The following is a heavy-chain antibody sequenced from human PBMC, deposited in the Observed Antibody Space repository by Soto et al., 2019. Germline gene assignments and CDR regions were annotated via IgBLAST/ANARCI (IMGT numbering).Heavy chain of an antibody. CDR3: ARRGYCSGGSCYSEYYFDY. CDR2: ISYDGSNK. CDR1: GFTFSSYA. V-gene: IGHV3-30-3*01. Sequence: PGGSLRLSCAASGFTFSSYAMHWVRQAPGKGLEWVAVISYDGSNKYYADSVKGRFTISRDNSKNTLYLQMNSLRAEDTAVYYCARRGYCSGGSCYSEYYFDYWGQGTLVTVSS. J-gene: IGHJ4*02. D-gene: IGHD2-15*01.